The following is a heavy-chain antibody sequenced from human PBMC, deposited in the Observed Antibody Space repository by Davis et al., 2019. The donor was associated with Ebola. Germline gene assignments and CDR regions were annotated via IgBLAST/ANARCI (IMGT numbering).Heavy chain of an antibody. J-gene: IGHJ3*02. CDR2: IYPGDSDP. V-gene: IGHV5-51*01. CDR3: AAEKFDAFDI. Sequence: ESLKTPCNGSGYSFTSYWHGRVPQMPGKGLEWMGIIYPGDSDPRYSPSFQGQVTISADKSHSTAYLQWSSMKASDTAMYYCAAEKFDAFDIWGQGTMVTVSS. CDR1: GYSFTSYW.